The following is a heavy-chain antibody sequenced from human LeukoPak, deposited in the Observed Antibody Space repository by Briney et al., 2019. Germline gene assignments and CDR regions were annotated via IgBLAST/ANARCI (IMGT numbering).Heavy chain of an antibody. J-gene: IGHJ4*02. D-gene: IGHD3-22*01. CDR2: INPSGGST. Sequence: ASVKVSCKASGYTFTSYYMHWVRQAPGQGLEWMGIINPSGGSTSYAQKFQGRVTITADESTSTAYMELSSLRSEDTAVYYCARRRYYDSSGYYYFDYWGQGTLVTVSS. CDR3: ARRRYYDSSGYYYFDY. V-gene: IGHV1-46*01. CDR1: GYTFTSYY.